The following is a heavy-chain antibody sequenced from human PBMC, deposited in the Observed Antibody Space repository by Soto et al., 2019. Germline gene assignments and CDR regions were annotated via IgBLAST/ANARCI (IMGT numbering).Heavy chain of an antibody. CDR2: IRSKANSYAT. D-gene: IGHD3-3*02. J-gene: IGHJ6*02. CDR1: GFTFSGSA. Sequence: GGSLRLSCAASGFTFSGSAMHWVRQASGKGLEWVGRIRSKANSYATAYAASVKGRFTISRDDSKNTAYLQMNSLKTEDTAVYYCTRDLTFGAGRYYYYGMDVWGQGTTVTVSS. CDR3: TRDLTFGAGRYYYYGMDV. V-gene: IGHV3-73*01.